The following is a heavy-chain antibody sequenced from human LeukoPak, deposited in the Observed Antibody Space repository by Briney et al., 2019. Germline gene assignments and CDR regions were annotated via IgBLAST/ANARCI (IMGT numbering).Heavy chain of an antibody. J-gene: IGHJ5*02. CDR1: GYTFTSYG. D-gene: IGHD6-19*01. V-gene: IGHV1-18*01. CDR3: ARALIVSGWGYNWFDP. Sequence: GASVKVSCKASGYTFTSYGISWVRQAPGQGLEWMGWISAYNGNTNYAQKLQGRVTMTTDTSTSTAYMELRSLRSDDTAVYYCARALIVSGWGYNWFDPWGQGTLVTVSS. CDR2: ISAYNGNT.